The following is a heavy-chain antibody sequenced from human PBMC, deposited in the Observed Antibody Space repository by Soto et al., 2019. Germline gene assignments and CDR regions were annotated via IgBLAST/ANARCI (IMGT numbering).Heavy chain of an antibody. Sequence: GGSLRLSCAASGFTFSSYGMHWVRQAPGKGLEWVAVISYDGSNKYYADSVKGRFTISRDNSKNTLYLQMNSLRAEDTAVYYCAKVGAYYYDSSGYYYPDYWGQGTLVTVSS. CDR1: GFTFSSYG. J-gene: IGHJ4*02. CDR3: AKVGAYYYDSSGYYYPDY. V-gene: IGHV3-30*18. D-gene: IGHD3-22*01. CDR2: ISYDGSNK.